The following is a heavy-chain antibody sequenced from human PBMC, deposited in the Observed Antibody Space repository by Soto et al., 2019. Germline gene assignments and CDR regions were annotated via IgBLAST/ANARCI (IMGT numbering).Heavy chain of an antibody. J-gene: IGHJ6*02. V-gene: IGHV4-39*01. CDR3: ARYLNYCSGGSCYLYYYYGMDV. CDR2: IYYSGST. D-gene: IGHD2-15*01. Sequence: SETLSLTCTVSGVSISSSSYYWVWIRQPPGKGLEWIGSIYYSGSTYYNPSLKSRVTISVDTSKNQFSLKLSSVTAADTAVYYCARYLNYCSGGSCYLYYYYGMDVWGQGTTVTVSS. CDR1: GVSISSSSYY.